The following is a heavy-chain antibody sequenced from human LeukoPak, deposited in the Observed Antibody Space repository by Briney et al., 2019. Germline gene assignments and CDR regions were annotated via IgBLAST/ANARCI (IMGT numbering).Heavy chain of an antibody. CDR2: IIPIFGTA. Sequence: SVKVSCKASGGTFSSYAISWVRQAPGQGLEWMGRIIPIFGTANYAQKFQGRVTITTDESTSTAYLELSSLRSEDTAVYYCAREVVDCYDSSGEFDYWGQGTLVTVSS. D-gene: IGHD3-22*01. V-gene: IGHV1-69*05. CDR1: GGTFSSYA. CDR3: AREVVDCYDSSGEFDY. J-gene: IGHJ4*02.